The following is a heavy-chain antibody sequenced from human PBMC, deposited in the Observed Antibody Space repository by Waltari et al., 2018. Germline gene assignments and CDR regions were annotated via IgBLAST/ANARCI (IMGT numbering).Heavy chain of an antibody. CDR3: ARDGDGITPFDY. CDR1: GFYFGAYW. J-gene: IGHJ4*02. Sequence: EVQLMESGGGLVQPGGSLRLSCATSGFYFGAYWMHWGRQGPGEGLVWVSHMIADGTITTYADSVKGRFTVSRDNAKSTLYLQMNSLRAEDSAVYYCARDGDGITPFDYWGQGTVVTVSS. CDR2: MIADGTIT. D-gene: IGHD1-7*01. V-gene: IGHV3-74*01.